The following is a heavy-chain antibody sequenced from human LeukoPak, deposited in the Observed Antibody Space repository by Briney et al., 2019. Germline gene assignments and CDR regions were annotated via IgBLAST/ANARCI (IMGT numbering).Heavy chain of an antibody. Sequence: PSETLSLTCTVSGGSISSYYWSWIRQPPGKGLEWIGYIYYSGSTNYNPSLKSRVTISVDTSKNQFSLKLSSVTAADTAVYYCARVSDDFWSGKYYYYGMDVWGQGTTVTVSS. CDR1: GGSISSYY. D-gene: IGHD3-3*01. V-gene: IGHV4-59*01. CDR3: ARVSDDFWSGKYYYYGMDV. J-gene: IGHJ6*02. CDR2: IYYSGST.